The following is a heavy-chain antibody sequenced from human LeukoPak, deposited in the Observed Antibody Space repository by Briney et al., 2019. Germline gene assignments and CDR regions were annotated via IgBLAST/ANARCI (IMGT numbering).Heavy chain of an antibody. D-gene: IGHD2-2*01. V-gene: IGHV3-30*02. J-gene: IGHJ4*02. Sequence: GGSLRLSCAASRFTFSSYGMHWVRQAPDKGLEWVAFIPYDGSSADYADSVKGRFTISRDNSKHTVYLQMNSLRAEDTAVYYCAKDQCSSATWLACRFFDYWGQGTLVSVSS. CDR3: AKDQCSSATWLACRFFDY. CDR1: RFTFSSYG. CDR2: IPYDGSSA.